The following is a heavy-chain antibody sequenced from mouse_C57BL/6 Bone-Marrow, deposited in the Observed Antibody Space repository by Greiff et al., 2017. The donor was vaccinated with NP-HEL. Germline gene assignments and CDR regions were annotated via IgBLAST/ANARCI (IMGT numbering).Heavy chain of an antibody. V-gene: IGHV5-12*01. Sequence: EVKLQESGGGLVQPGGSLKLSCAASGFTFSDYYMYWVRQTPEKRLEWVAYISNGGGSTYYPDTVKGRFTISRDNAKNTLYLQMSRLKSEDTAMYYCARRLDGYGYFDVWGTGTTVTVSS. D-gene: IGHD2-3*01. J-gene: IGHJ1*03. CDR3: ARRLDGYGYFDV. CDR2: ISNGGGST. CDR1: GFTFSDYY.